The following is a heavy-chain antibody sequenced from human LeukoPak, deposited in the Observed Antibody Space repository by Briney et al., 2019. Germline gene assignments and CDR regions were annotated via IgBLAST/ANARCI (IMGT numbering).Heavy chain of an antibody. CDR2: INHSGST. Sequence: SETLSLTCAVYGGSFGGYYWSWTRQPPGKGLEWIGEINHSGSTNYNPSLKSRVTISVDTSKNQFSLKLSSVTAADTAVYYCARYRTYYYYYMDVWGKGTTVTVSS. D-gene: IGHD1-7*01. V-gene: IGHV4-34*01. J-gene: IGHJ6*03. CDR1: GGSFGGYY. CDR3: ARYRTYYYYYMDV.